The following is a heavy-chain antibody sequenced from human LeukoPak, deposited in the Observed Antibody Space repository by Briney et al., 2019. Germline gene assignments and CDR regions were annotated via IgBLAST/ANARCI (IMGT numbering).Heavy chain of an antibody. CDR3: ARQTMTTADAFDI. J-gene: IGHJ3*02. CDR1: GGSISSHF. D-gene: IGHD4-17*01. Sequence: SETLSLTCTVSGGSISSHFWSWIRQPPGRGLEWIAYIYYSGSTDYNPSLKSRVTISVDTSKNQFSLKLSSVTAADTAVYYCARQTMTTADAFDIWGQGTMVTVSS. CDR2: IYYSGST. V-gene: IGHV4-59*08.